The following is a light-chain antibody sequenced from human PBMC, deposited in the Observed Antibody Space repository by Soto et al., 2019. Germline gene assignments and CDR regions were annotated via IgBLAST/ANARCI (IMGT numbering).Light chain of an antibody. CDR3: QQYHSSPMWT. Sequence: VVTQSTATLSVSPGESATLSCRVSQTVSKYLAWYQQKPGQAPRLLIFDASNRATGIPARFSGSGSGTEFIFTISSLQPEDFATYYCQQYHSSPMWTFGQGTMVDI. V-gene: IGKV3D-15*01. CDR2: DAS. J-gene: IGKJ1*01. CDR1: QTVSKY.